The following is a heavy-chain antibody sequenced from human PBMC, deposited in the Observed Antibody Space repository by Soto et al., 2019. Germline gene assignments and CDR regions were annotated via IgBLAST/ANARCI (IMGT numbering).Heavy chain of an antibody. CDR2: IDPSDSYT. V-gene: IGHV5-10-1*01. CDR3: AGWTYYDFWSGSRSFKQYDMDV. J-gene: IGHJ6*02. D-gene: IGHD3-3*01. CDR1: GYSFTSYW. Sequence: GESLKISCKGSGYSFTSYWISWVRQMPGKGLEWMGRIDPSDSYTNYSPSFQGHVTISADKSISTAYLQWSSLKASDTAMYYCAGWTYYDFWSGSRSFKQYDMDVWGQGTTVTVSS.